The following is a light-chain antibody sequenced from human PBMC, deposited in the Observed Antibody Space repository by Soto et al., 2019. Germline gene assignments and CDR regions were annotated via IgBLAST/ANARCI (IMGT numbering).Light chain of an antibody. J-gene: IGKJ1*01. Sequence: EIVLTQSPGTLSLSPGERATLSCRASQSVPNNNLAWYQQKPGQAPRVLIYGASSGATFTPDRFSGSGSGADFTLTISRLETEDFAVYYCHQYGDTPRGTFGQGTRLDI. V-gene: IGKV3-20*01. CDR2: GAS. CDR1: QSVPNNN. CDR3: HQYGDTPRGT.